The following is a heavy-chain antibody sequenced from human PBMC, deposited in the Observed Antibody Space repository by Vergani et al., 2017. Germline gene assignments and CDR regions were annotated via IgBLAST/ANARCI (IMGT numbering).Heavy chain of an antibody. Sequence: QVQLQESGPGLVKPSETLSLTCTVSGGSISSYYWSWIRQPPGKGLEWIGYIYYSGSTNYNPSLKSRVTISVDTSKNQFSLKLSSVTAADTAVYYCAGPISGYEPDGAFDIWGQGTMVTVSS. CDR1: GGSISSYY. D-gene: IGHD5-12*01. V-gene: IGHV4-59*08. J-gene: IGHJ3*02. CDR3: AGPISGYEPDGAFDI. CDR2: IYYSGST.